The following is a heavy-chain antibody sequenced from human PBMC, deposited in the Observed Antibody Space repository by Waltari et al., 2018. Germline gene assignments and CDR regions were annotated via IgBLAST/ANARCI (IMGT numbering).Heavy chain of an antibody. CDR2: IYSGGST. J-gene: IGHJ4*02. CDR1: GFTFSSYA. Sequence: EVQLLESGGGLVQPGGSLRLSCAASGFTFSSYAMSWVRQAPGKGLEWVSVIYSGGSTYYADSVKGRFTISRDNSKNTLYLQMNSLRAEDTAVYYCAKDQQQLGLYYFDYWGQGTLVTVSS. V-gene: IGHV3-23*03. D-gene: IGHD6-13*01. CDR3: AKDQQQLGLYYFDY.